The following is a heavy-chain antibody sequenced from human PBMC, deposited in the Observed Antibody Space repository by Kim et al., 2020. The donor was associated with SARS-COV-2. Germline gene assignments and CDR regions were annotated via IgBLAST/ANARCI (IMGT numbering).Heavy chain of an antibody. CDR3: ARGGL. Sequence: KQDESEKYYVDSVKGRFTISRDNAKNSLYLQMNSLRAEDTAVYYCARGGLWGQGTLVTVSS. CDR2: KQDESEK. J-gene: IGHJ4*02. V-gene: IGHV3-7*01. D-gene: IGHD3-10*01.